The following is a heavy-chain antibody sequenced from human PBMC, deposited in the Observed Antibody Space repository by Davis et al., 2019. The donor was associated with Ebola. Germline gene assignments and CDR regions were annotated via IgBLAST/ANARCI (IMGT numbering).Heavy chain of an antibody. CDR1: GLTFSASS. J-gene: IGHJ4*02. CDR3: AKGNWNFPY. CDR2: ISSSSYAI. D-gene: IGHD1-7*01. V-gene: IGHV3-48*02. Sequence: GGSLRLSCTASGLTFSASSMNWFRQAPGKGLEWVAYISSSSYAIYYADSVKGRFTISRDNAKDSVFLQMDSLRDDDTAVYYCAKGNWNFPYWGQGTLVTVS.